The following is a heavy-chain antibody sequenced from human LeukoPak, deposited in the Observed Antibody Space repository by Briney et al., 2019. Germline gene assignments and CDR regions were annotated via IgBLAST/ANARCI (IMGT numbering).Heavy chain of an antibody. CDR3: AKIESGSNSGN. CDR1: GFTFSSYA. V-gene: IGHV3-23*01. D-gene: IGHD3-10*01. CDR2: ISGDGAST. J-gene: IGHJ4*02. Sequence: GGSLRLSCAASGFTFSSYAMNWVRQAPGKGLEWVSAISGDGASTYYVNSVKGRFTISRDNSKNTLYLQLTSLRAEDTAVYYCAKIESGSNSGNWGQGTLVTVSS.